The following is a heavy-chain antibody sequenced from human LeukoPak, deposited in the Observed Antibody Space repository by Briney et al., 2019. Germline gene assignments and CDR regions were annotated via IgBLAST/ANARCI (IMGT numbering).Heavy chain of an antibody. V-gene: IGHV4-4*07. CDR2: IYSSGSS. Sequence: SETLSLTCTVSGGSISSHYWSWVRQPAGKGLEWIGHIYSSGSSNYNPSLKSRVTMSVDTSRKQLSLQVRSVTAADTAVYYCARGGRSYDSHGKFDPWGQGTLVTVSS. CDR1: GGSISSHY. J-gene: IGHJ5*02. D-gene: IGHD5-18*01. CDR3: ARGGRSYDSHGKFDP.